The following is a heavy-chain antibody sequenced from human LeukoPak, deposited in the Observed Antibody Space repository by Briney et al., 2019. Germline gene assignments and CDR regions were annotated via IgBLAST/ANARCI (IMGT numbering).Heavy chain of an antibody. J-gene: IGHJ3*02. CDR1: GFTFTSHV. Sequence: PGGPLRLSCAASGFTFTSHVMHWVRQAPGKGLEYVSAIRSYGTRFYANSVRGRFTISRDNSKNPLHLQMGRLRAEDMGFYFCARERYRSVFHDALDMWGRGTMVSVSS. D-gene: IGHD6-25*01. CDR2: IRSYGTR. V-gene: IGHV3-64*01. CDR3: ARERYRSVFHDALDM.